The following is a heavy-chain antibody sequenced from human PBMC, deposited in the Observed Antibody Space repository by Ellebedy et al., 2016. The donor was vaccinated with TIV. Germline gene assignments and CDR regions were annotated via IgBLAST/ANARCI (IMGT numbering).Heavy chain of an antibody. CDR1: EFSFRSYW. CDR3: ARDSGFYCLDF. D-gene: IGHD2-15*01. Sequence: GESLKISXEGSEFSFRSYWMSWVRQTPGKGLEWVASINSDGFETRYVDSAKGRFTISRDNAANSVYLQMSSLRGDDTAMYYCARDSGFYCLDFWGQGALVTVFS. V-gene: IGHV3-7*01. CDR2: INSDGFET. J-gene: IGHJ4*02.